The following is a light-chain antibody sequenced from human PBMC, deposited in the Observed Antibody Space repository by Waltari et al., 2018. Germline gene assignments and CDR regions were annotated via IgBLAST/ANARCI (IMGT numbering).Light chain of an antibody. J-gene: IGKJ1*01. CDR2: AAS. V-gene: IGKV1-39*01. Sequence: DIQMTQSPSSLSASVGDRVTITCRASQYISTYLNWYQQKPGKAPKLLIYAASSLQSGVPSRFAGSGSVTDFSLTIRSLQPEDFTTYYCQQSYSNLRTFGQGTKVEVK. CDR1: QYISTY. CDR3: QQSYSNLRT.